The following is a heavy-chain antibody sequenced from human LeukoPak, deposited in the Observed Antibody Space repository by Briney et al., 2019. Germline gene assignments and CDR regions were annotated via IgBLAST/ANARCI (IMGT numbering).Heavy chain of an antibody. J-gene: IGHJ4*02. V-gene: IGHV1-2*02. Sequence: VASVKVSXKASGYTFTGYYMHWVRQAPGQGLEWMGWINPNSGGTNYAQKFQGRVTMTRDTSISTAYMELSRLRSDDTAVYYCARAGGGIFTVDYWGQGTLVTVSS. D-gene: IGHD1-14*01. CDR2: INPNSGGT. CDR1: GYTFTGYY. CDR3: ARAGGGIFTVDY.